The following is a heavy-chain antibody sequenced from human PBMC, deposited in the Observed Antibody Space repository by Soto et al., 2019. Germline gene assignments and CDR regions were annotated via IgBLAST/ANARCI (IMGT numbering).Heavy chain of an antibody. CDR1: GGTFSSYT. V-gene: IGHV1-69*02. CDR2: IIPILGIA. Sequence: SVKVSCKASGGTFSSYTISWVRQAPGQGLEWMGRIIPILGIANYAQKFQGRVTITADKSTSTAYMELSSLRSEDTAVYYCASGYNWNYGSHYYYYYMDVWGKGTTVTVSS. D-gene: IGHD1-7*01. CDR3: ASGYNWNYGSHYYYYYMDV. J-gene: IGHJ6*03.